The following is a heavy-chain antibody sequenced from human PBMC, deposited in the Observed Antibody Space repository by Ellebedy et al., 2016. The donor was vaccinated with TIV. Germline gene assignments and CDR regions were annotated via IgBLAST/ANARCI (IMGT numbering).Heavy chain of an antibody. CDR1: AFTFSYYW. Sequence: GESLKISCAASAFTFSYYWMDWVRQAPGKGLQWVASIRQDGSAKYYVDSVKGRFTISRDNAKTSLDLEMNSLRAEDTAVNYCVRGGGWDQWLIDYWGQGTLVTVSS. D-gene: IGHD6-19*01. V-gene: IGHV3-7*01. CDR3: VRGGGWDQWLIDY. CDR2: IRQDGSAK. J-gene: IGHJ4*02.